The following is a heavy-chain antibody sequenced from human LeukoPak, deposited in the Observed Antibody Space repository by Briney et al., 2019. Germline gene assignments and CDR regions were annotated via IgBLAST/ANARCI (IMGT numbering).Heavy chain of an antibody. D-gene: IGHD3-22*01. CDR1: GGSISSSSYY. CDR3: ARALHYYDSSGYYWAYYYYYMDV. V-gene: IGHV4-39*01. Sequence: SETLSLTCTVSGGSISSSSYYWGWIRQPPGKGLEWIGSIYYSGSTYYNPSLKSRVTISVDTSKNQFSLKLSSVTAADTAVYYCARALHYYDSSGYYWAYYYYYMDVWGKGTTVTVSS. J-gene: IGHJ6*03. CDR2: IYYSGST.